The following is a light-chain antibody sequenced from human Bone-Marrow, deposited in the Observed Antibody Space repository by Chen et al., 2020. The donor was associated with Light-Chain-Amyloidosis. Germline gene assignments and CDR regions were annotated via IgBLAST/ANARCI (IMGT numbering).Light chain of an antibody. CDR3: QSADSSGTYEVI. Sequence: SYALTQPPSVSVSPGQPARITCSGDDLPTKYAYWYQQKPGQAPVLVIHRDTERPSGISERFSGSSSGTTATLTISGVQGEDEADYHCQSADSSGTYEVIFGGGTKLTVL. J-gene: IGLJ2*01. CDR2: RDT. CDR1: DLPTKY. V-gene: IGLV3-25*03.